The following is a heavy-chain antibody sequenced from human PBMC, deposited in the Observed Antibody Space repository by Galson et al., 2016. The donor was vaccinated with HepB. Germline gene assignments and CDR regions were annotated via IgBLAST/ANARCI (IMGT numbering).Heavy chain of an antibody. J-gene: IGHJ4*02. CDR2: ISVYRTI. CDR1: GFTFNSYS. CDR3: ARSVEGHFDY. V-gene: IGHV3-48*04. D-gene: IGHD1-1*01. Sequence: SLRLSCAASGFTFNSYSMNWVRQAPGQGLEWVSYISVYRTIYYADSVQGRVNSSRDNAKNSLYLQMNTLSGDDTAVYYCARSVEGHFDYWGQVILVTVSS.